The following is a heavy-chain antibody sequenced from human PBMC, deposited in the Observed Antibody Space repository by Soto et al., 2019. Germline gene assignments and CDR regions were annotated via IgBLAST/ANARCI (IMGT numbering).Heavy chain of an antibody. CDR3: ARSAYCGGDCYPSYYYYYGMDV. D-gene: IGHD2-21*02. Sequence: QVPLVESGGGLVKPGGSLRLSCAASGFTFSDYYMSWIRQAPGKGLEWVSYISSSGSTIYYADSVKGRFTISRDNAKNXXDXQXSSLRAEDTAVYYCARSAYCGGDCYPSYYYYYGMDVWGQGTTVTVSS. V-gene: IGHV3-11*01. J-gene: IGHJ6*02. CDR1: GFTFSDYY. CDR2: ISSSGSTI.